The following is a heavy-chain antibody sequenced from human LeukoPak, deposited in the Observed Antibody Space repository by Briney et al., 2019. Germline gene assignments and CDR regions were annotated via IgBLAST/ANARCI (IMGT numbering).Heavy chain of an antibody. CDR3: ARDTDSAAREYFQH. CDR1: GGTFSSYA. V-gene: IGHV1-69*01. CDR2: IIPIFGTA. Sequence: ASVKVSCKASGGTFSSYAISWVRQAPGQGLEWMGGIIPIFGTANYAQKFQGRVTITAAESTSPAYMELSSLRSEDTAVYYCARDTDSAAREYFQHWGQGTLVTVSS. D-gene: IGHD6-6*01. J-gene: IGHJ1*01.